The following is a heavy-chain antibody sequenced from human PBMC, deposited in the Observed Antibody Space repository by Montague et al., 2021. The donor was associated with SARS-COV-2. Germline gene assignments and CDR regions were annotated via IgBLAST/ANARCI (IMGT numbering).Heavy chain of an antibody. D-gene: IGHD3-3*01. CDR1: GWSFSGYY. Sequence: SETLSLTCAVYGWSFSGYYWSWIRQPPGKGLEWIGEINHSGSTNXNPSLKSRVTISVDTSKNQFSLRLSSVTAADTAVYYCARGPGVVIILAIYYYGMDVWGQGTTVTVSS. CDR2: INHSGST. V-gene: IGHV4-34*01. J-gene: IGHJ6*02. CDR3: ARGPGVVIILAIYYYGMDV.